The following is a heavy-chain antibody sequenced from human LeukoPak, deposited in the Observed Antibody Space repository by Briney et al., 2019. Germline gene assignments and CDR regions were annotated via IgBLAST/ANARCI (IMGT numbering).Heavy chain of an antibody. D-gene: IGHD6-13*01. Sequence: PSETLSLTCSVSVGSITTNDYYWGWIRQPPGKGLEWIGSISYSGSTYYNPSLRSRVTISVDTSKNQFSLNLSSVTAADTAIYYCARHDRLAAAGLNWFDPWGQGTLVTVSS. J-gene: IGHJ5*02. CDR3: ARHDRLAAAGLNWFDP. CDR1: VGSITTNDYY. V-gene: IGHV4-39*01. CDR2: ISYSGST.